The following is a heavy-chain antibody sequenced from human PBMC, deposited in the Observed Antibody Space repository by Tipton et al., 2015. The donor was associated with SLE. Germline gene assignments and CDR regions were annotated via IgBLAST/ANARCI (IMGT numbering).Heavy chain of an antibody. CDR1: GYTFTDYY. J-gene: IGHJ4*02. Sequence: QVQLVQSGAEVKKPGASVKVSCKTSGYTFTDYYMHWVRQAPGQRLEWMGWINPGNGDTKYSQRFQDRVTVTTDTSANTAYMQLSSLTSEDTAVYYCATMETTGYLENWGKGTLVTVSS. D-gene: IGHD4-17*01. CDR3: ATMETTGYLEN. CDR2: INPGNGDT. V-gene: IGHV1/OR15-3*02.